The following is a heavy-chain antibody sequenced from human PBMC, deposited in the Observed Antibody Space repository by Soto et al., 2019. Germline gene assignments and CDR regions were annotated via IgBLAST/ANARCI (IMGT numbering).Heavy chain of an antibody. J-gene: IGHJ5*02. D-gene: IGHD6-25*01. CDR3: ARGAAFLGTWFDP. V-gene: IGHV1-8*01. CDR1: GYTFTSYD. Sequence: GASVKVSCKASGYTFTSYDINWVRQATGQGLEWMGWMNPNSGNTGYAQKFQGRVTMTRNTSISTAYIELSSLRSEDTAVYYCARGAAFLGTWFDPWGQGTLVTVSS. CDR2: MNPNSGNT.